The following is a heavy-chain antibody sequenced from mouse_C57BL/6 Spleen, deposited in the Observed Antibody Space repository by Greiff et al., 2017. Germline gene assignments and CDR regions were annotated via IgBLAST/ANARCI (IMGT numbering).Heavy chain of an antibody. CDR3: ARTPDPD. CDR2: IDPSDSYT. J-gene: IGHJ2*01. V-gene: IGHV1-69*01. CDR1: GYTFTSYW. Sequence: QVQLQQPGAELVMPGASVKLSCKASGYTFTSYWMHWVKQRPGQGLEWIGEIDPSDSYTNYNQKFKGKSTLTADKSSSTAYMQLSSLTAVDSAVYYCARTPDPDWGRGTTLTVSS.